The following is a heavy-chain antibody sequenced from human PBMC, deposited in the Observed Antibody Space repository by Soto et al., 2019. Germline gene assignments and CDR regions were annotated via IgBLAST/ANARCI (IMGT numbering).Heavy chain of an antibody. Sequence: QVQLVQSGAEVKKPGASVKVSCKASGYTFTSYGISWVRQAPGQGLEWMGWISAYNGNANYAQKLQGRVTMTTDTSTSTAYMELRSLRSDDTAVYYCAITFVDTAMGYYFDYWGQGTLVTVSS. CDR1: GYTFTSYG. CDR2: ISAYNGNA. D-gene: IGHD5-18*01. V-gene: IGHV1-18*04. J-gene: IGHJ4*02. CDR3: AITFVDTAMGYYFDY.